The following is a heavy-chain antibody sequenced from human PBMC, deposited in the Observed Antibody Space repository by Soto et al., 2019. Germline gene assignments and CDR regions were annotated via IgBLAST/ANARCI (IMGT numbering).Heavy chain of an antibody. CDR2: INHSGST. CDR1: GGSFSGYY. V-gene: IGHV4-34*03. Sequence: SETLSLTCAVYGGSFSGYYWSWIRQPPGKGLEWIGEINHSGSTNYNPSLKSRVTMSVDTSKNQFSLKLSSVTAADTAVYYCKTDLLRYFDWLSPGEFDYWGQGTLVTVSS. D-gene: IGHD3-9*01. CDR3: KTDLLRYFDWLSPGEFDY. J-gene: IGHJ4*02.